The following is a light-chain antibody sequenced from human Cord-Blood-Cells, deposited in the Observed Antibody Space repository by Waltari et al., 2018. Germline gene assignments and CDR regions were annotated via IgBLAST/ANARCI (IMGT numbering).Light chain of an antibody. CDR3: SSYTSSSTLV. CDR2: DVS. J-gene: IGLJ3*02. CDR1: SSDVGGYNY. Sequence: QSALTQPASVSGSPGQSITIPCTGTSSDVGGYNYVSWYQQHPGKAPKLMIYDVSNRPSGGSKRFSGSKSGNTASLTISGLQAEDEADYYCSSYTSSSTLVFGGGTKLT. V-gene: IGLV2-14*03.